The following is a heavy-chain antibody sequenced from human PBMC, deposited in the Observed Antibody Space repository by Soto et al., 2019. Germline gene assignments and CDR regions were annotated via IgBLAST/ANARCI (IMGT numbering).Heavy chain of an antibody. CDR2: INPSGGST. CDR1: GYTFTSYY. V-gene: IGHV1-46*01. CDR3: ARDGSTYYYDSSGYYSHDAFDI. D-gene: IGHD3-22*01. J-gene: IGHJ3*02. Sequence: ASVKVSCKASGYTFTSYYMHWVRQAPGQGLEWMGIINPSGGSTSYAQKLQGRVTMTRDTSTSTVYMELSSLRSEDTAVYYCARDGSTYYYDSSGYYSHDAFDIWGQGTMVTVSS.